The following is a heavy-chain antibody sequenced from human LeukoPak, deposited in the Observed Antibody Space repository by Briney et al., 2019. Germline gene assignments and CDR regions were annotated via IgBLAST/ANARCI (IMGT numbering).Heavy chain of an antibody. D-gene: IGHD1-26*01. Sequence: PAGSLRLSCAASGFTFSDHFMDWVRQAPGKGLEWVGRIKNKANSYITQYAASMEGRFTISRDDSKNSLYLQMSSLKTEDTAMYYCASIRGTLGYWGQGTVVTVSS. J-gene: IGHJ4*02. CDR1: GFTFSDHF. V-gene: IGHV3-72*01. CDR3: ASIRGTLGY. CDR2: IKNKANSYIT.